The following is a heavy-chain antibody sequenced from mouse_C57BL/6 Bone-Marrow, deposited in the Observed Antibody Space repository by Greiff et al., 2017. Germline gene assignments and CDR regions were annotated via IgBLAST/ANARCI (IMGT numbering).Heavy chain of an antibody. CDR1: GFTFSSYT. Sequence: DVKLVESGGGLVKPGGSLKLSCAASGFTFSSYTMSWVRQTPEKRLEWVATISGGGGNTYYPDSVKGRFTISRDNAKNTLYLQMSSLRSEDTALYYCARRVYDGYHLAYWGQGTLVTVSA. J-gene: IGHJ3*01. D-gene: IGHD2-3*01. V-gene: IGHV5-9*01. CDR3: ARRVYDGYHLAY. CDR2: ISGGGGNT.